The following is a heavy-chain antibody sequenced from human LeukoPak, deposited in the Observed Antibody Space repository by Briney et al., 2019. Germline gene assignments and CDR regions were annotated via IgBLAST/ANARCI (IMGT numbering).Heavy chain of an antibody. CDR1: GYTFTSYD. V-gene: IGHV1-8*01. Sequence: EASVKVSCKASGYTFTSYDINWVRQATGQGLEWMGWMNPNSGNTGYAQKFQGRVTMTRNTSISTAYMELSRLRSDDTAVYYCARGDTDSSGYYYLPGSSYYFDYWGQGTLVTVSS. D-gene: IGHD3-22*01. CDR2: MNPNSGNT. CDR3: ARGDTDSSGYYYLPGSSYYFDY. J-gene: IGHJ4*02.